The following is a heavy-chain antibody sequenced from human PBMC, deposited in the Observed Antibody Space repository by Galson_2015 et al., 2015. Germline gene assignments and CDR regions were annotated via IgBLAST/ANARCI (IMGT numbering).Heavy chain of an antibody. Sequence: SLRLSCAASGFNFPTYDMHWVRQAPGRGLEWVASIWYDGSNKYYGYSVKGRSTISRDNSKKTLYLQLNSLRAEDTAVYYCARNRWFPDYWGQGTVVTVSS. CDR1: GFNFPTYD. J-gene: IGHJ4*02. V-gene: IGHV3-33*01. CDR3: ARNRWFPDY. CDR2: IWYDGSNK. D-gene: IGHD3-10*01.